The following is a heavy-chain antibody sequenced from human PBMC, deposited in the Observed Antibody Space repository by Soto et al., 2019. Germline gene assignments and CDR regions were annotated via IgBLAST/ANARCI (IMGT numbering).Heavy chain of an antibody. Sequence: EVQLVESGGGLVQPGGSLRLSCAASGFTFSDHYMDWVRQAPGKGLEWVGRTRNKANSYTTEYAASVKGRFTISRVDSKNSLYLQMNSLKTEDTAVYYCARGGDYYDSSGYYPAYYGMDVWGQGTTVTVSS. CDR3: ARGGDYYDSSGYYPAYYGMDV. CDR2: TRNKANSYTT. V-gene: IGHV3-72*01. D-gene: IGHD3-22*01. CDR1: GFTFSDHY. J-gene: IGHJ6*02.